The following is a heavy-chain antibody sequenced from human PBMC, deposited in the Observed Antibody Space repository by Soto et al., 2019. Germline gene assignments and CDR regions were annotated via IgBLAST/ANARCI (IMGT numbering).Heavy chain of an antibody. V-gene: IGHV2-26*01. CDR1: GFSLSNARMG. D-gene: IGHD5-12*01. J-gene: IGHJ6*03. Sequence: QVTLKESGPVLVKPTETLTLTCTVSGFSLSNARMGVSWIRQPPGKALEWLAHIFSNDEKSYSTSLKSKLTISKETSKSQVVLTMTNLEPVDTATYYCARIRGDIVATTGYYYYYYLDVWGKGTTVTVSS. CDR3: ARIRGDIVATTGYYYYYYLDV. CDR2: IFSNDEK.